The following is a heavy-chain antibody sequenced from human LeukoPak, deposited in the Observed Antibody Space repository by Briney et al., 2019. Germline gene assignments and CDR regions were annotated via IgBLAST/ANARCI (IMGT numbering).Heavy chain of an antibody. CDR3: VRDGDFWSAQGAFDI. CDR1: GFTFSSYW. CDR2: IKQDGSAK. Sequence: PGGSLRLSCAASGFTFSSYWMSWVRLAPGKGPEWVANIKQDGSAKFYVESVKGRFTISRDNAKKSLYLQMNSLRAEDTAVYYCVRDGDFWSAQGAFDIWGQGTMVTVSS. D-gene: IGHD3-3*01. J-gene: IGHJ3*02. V-gene: IGHV3-7*01.